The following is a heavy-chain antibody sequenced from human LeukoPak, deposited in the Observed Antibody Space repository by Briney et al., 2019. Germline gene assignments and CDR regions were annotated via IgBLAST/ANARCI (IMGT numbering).Heavy chain of an antibody. Sequence: SVKVSCKASGGTFSSYAISWVRQAPGQGLEWMGRIIPILGIANYAQKFQGRVTITADKSTSTAYMELSSLRSEDTAVYYCAGQEDPEDCSSTSCYVDYWGQGTLVTVSS. CDR1: GGTFSSYA. D-gene: IGHD2-2*01. J-gene: IGHJ4*02. CDR2: IIPILGIA. CDR3: AGQEDPEDCSSTSCYVDY. V-gene: IGHV1-69*04.